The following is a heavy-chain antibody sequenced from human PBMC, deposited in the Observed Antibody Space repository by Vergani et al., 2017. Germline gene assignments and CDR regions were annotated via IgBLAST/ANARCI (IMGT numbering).Heavy chain of an antibody. CDR2: INHSGST. V-gene: IGHV4-34*01. D-gene: IGHD6-13*01. J-gene: IGHJ6*03. Sequence: QVQLQQWGAGLLKPSETLSLTCAVYGGSFSGYYWSWIRQPPGKGLEWIGEINHSGSTNYNPSLKSRVTISVDTSKNQFSLKLSSVTAADTAVYYCARDPTVRRGTVAAGSCYMDVWDARTMVVFSS. CDR1: GGSFSGYY. CDR3: ARDPTVRRGTVAAGSCYMDV.